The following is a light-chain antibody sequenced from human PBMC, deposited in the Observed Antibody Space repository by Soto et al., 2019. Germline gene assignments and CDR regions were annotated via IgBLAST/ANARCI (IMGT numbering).Light chain of an antibody. Sequence: QSALTQPASVSGSPGQSITISCTGTSSDVGSYNHVSWYQQYPGKAPKLMIYEGSKRPSGVPNRFSGSKSGNTASLTISGLQAEDEADYYCCSYAGSSTGVFGGGTKLTVL. CDR1: SSDVGSYNH. J-gene: IGLJ3*02. V-gene: IGLV2-23*01. CDR2: EGS. CDR3: CSYAGSSTGV.